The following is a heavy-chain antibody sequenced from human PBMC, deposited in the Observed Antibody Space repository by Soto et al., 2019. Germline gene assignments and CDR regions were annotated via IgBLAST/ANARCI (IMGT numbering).Heavy chain of an antibody. CDR2: IYPGDSDT. CDR1: GYTFTKYR. CDR3: AASIFYYGMDV. Sequence: GESLKISCKGSGYTFTKYRIGWVRQMPGKGPEWMGIIYPGDSDTKYNPSFQGQVTISADKSIATTYLQWSSLEASDTAIYYCAASIFYYGMDVWGQGTTVTVSS. V-gene: IGHV5-51*01. J-gene: IGHJ6*02.